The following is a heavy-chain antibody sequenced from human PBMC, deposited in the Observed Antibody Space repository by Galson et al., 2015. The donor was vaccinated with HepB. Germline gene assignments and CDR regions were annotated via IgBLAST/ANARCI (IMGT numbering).Heavy chain of an antibody. J-gene: IGHJ4*02. V-gene: IGHV1-69*04. CDR2: INPNLSTT. Sequence: SVKVSCKASGGTFSSYAISWVRQAPGQGLEWMGRINPNLSTTNYAQKFQGRVTITADKSTTTAYMELSGLRSEDTAVYFCAASPHFYSSFWGRDYWGQGTLVTVSS. CDR3: AASPHFYSSFWGRDY. CDR1: GGTFSSYA. D-gene: IGHD3-3*02.